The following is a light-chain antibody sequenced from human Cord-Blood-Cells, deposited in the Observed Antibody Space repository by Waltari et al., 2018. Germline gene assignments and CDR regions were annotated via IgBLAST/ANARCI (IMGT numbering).Light chain of an antibody. J-gene: IGLJ3*02. V-gene: IGLV2-23*01. CDR1: SSDVGSYNL. CDR2: EGS. CDR3: CSYAGSSTV. Sequence: QSALTQPASVSWSPGQSITISCTGTSSDVGSYNLVSWYQQHPGKAPKLMIYEGSKRPSGVSNRFSGSKSGNTASLTISGLQAEDEADYYCCSYAGSSTVFGGGTKLTVL.